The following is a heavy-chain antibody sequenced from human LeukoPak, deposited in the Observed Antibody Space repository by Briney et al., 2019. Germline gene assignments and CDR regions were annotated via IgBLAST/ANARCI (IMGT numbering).Heavy chain of an antibody. J-gene: IGHJ4*02. CDR3: AGAQGISARW. CDR1: GLTVSSNY. V-gene: IGHV3-53*01. D-gene: IGHD6-6*01. Sequence: GGSLRLSCAASGLTVSSNYMNWVRQAPGKGLEWFSVIYSGGSTYYADSVKGRFTISRDNSKNTLYLQMNSLRAEDTAVYYCAGAQGISARWWGQGTLVTVSS. CDR2: IYSGGST.